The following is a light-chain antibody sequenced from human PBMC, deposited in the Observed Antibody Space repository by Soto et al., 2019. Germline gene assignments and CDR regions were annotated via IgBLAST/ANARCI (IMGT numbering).Light chain of an antibody. Sequence: DIQMTQSPSSLSASVGDRVTITCRASQSISSYLHWYQQKPGKAPKLLIYAASSLQSGVPSRFSGSGSGTDFTLTISSLQPEDFATYYCQQSYSTLSSTFGQGTRLEIK. CDR1: QSISSY. CDR3: QQSYSTLSST. V-gene: IGKV1-39*01. J-gene: IGKJ5*01. CDR2: AAS.